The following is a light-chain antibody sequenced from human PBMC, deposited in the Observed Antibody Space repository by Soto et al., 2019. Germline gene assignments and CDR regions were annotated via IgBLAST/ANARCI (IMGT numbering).Light chain of an antibody. J-gene: IGKJ1*01. CDR2: GAS. Sequence: EIVWTQSPGTLSLSPGERATLSCRASQSVASNYLAWYQLKPGQAPRLLIYGASSRATGIPDRFGGSGSGTDFTLTVSRLEPEDFAVYFCQQYGDSPETFGQGTKVEIK. CDR1: QSVASNY. V-gene: IGKV3-20*01. CDR3: QQYGDSPET.